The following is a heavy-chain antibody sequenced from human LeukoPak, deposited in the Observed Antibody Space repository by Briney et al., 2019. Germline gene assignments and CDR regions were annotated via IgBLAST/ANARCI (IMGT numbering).Heavy chain of an antibody. Sequence: GRSLRLSCAASGFTFSSYGMHWVRQAPGKGLEWVAVIWYDGSNKYYADSVKGRFTISRDDSKNTLYLQMSSLRVEDTAVYYCSKVLGSYYSPDSWGQGTLVTVSP. CDR1: GFTFSSYG. J-gene: IGHJ4*02. D-gene: IGHD1-26*01. CDR2: IWYDGSNK. V-gene: IGHV3-33*06. CDR3: SKVLGSYYSPDS.